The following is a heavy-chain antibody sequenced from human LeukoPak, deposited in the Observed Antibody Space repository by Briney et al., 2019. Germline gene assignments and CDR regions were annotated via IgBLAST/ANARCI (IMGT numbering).Heavy chain of an antibody. V-gene: IGHV4-39*07. CDR1: GGSISSSSYY. J-gene: IGHJ3*02. D-gene: IGHD3-10*01. Sequence: SETLSLTCTVSGGSISSSSYYWGWIRQPPGKGLEWIWSIYYSGSTYYNPSLKSRVTISVDTSKNQFSLKLSSVTAADTAVYYCARRSYYYGSGNTRGAFDIWGQGTMVTVSS. CDR3: ARRSYYYGSGNTRGAFDI. CDR2: IYYSGST.